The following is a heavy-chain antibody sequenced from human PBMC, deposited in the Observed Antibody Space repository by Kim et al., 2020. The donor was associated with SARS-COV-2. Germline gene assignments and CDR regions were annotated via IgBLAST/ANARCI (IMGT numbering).Heavy chain of an antibody. V-gene: IGHV1-2*06. CDR3: ARVLDTAMVSKVSYYYGMDV. D-gene: IGHD5-18*01. Sequence: ASVKVSCKASGYTFTGYYMHWVRQAPGQGLEWMGRINPNSGGTNYAQKFQGRVTMTRDTSISTAYMELSRLRSDDTAVYYCARVLDTAMVSKVSYYYGMDVWGQGTTVTVSS. CDR2: INPNSGGT. CDR1: GYTFTGYY. J-gene: IGHJ6*02.